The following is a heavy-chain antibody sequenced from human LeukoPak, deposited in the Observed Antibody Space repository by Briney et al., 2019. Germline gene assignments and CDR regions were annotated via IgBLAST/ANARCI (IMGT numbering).Heavy chain of an antibody. J-gene: IGHJ6*03. Sequence: GGSLRLSCAASGFTVSSNYMSWVRQAPGKGLEWVSAISGSGDTTSYADSVKGRFTISRDNSKNTLYLQMNSLRAEDTAVYYCAKDRAPMDVWGKGTTVTVSS. CDR2: ISGSGDTT. CDR3: AKDRAPMDV. V-gene: IGHV3-23*01. CDR1: GFTVSSNY.